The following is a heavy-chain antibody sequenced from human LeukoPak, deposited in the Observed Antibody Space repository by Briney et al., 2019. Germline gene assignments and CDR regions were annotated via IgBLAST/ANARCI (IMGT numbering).Heavy chain of an antibody. J-gene: IGHJ4*02. D-gene: IGHD5/OR15-5a*01. Sequence: GRSLRLSCAASGFTFDDYVMHWVRQAPGKGLEWVSGISWNSGSINYADSVKGRFTISRDNAKTSLYLQMNSLRPEDTALYYCAKDSYSVYDYGGYFDYWGQGTLVTVS. CDR1: GFTFDDYV. CDR3: AKDSYSVYDYGGYFDY. CDR2: ISWNSGSI. V-gene: IGHV3-9*01.